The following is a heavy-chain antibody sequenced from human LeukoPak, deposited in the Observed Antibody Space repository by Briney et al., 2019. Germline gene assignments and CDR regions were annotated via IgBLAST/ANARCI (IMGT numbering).Heavy chain of an antibody. Sequence: PGGSLRLSCSASGFRFSDYDMNWVRQAPGKGLEWVSAISGRSSHVYYGESVKGRFTISRDNAKNSLYLQLDSLGVEDTAVYYCGRAFPPLRTSSAGDLWGQGTLVTVSS. D-gene: IGHD3-16*01. CDR1: GFRFSDYD. V-gene: IGHV3-21*01. CDR3: GRAFPPLRTSSAGDL. CDR2: ISGRSSHV. J-gene: IGHJ1*01.